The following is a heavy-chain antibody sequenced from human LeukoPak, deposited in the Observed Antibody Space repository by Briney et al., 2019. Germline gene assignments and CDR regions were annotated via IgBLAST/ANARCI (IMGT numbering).Heavy chain of an antibody. CDR2: IRYDGSNK. Sequence: PGGSLRLSCAASGFTFSSYGMHWVRQAPGKGLEWVAFIRYDGSNKYYADSVKGRFTISRDNSKNTLYLQMNSLRAEDTAVYYCAKDQYSGSCYFDYWGQGTLVTVSS. CDR3: AKDQYSGSCYFDY. J-gene: IGHJ4*02. V-gene: IGHV3-30*02. CDR1: GFTFSSYG. D-gene: IGHD1-26*01.